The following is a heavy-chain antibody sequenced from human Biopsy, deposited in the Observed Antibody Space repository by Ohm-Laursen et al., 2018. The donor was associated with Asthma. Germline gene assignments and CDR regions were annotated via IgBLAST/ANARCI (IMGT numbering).Heavy chain of an antibody. CDR3: ARMISYYHEMRAPFFDY. CDR2: INTNTGNP. Sequence: EASVKVSCKVSGYTVTRYAINWVRQAPGQGLEWMGWINTNTGNPTYAQGFTGRFVFSLDTSVNTAHLQISSLKAEDTAVYYRARMISYYHEMRAPFFDYWGQGTLVTVSS. J-gene: IGHJ4*02. CDR1: GYTVTRYA. V-gene: IGHV7-4-1*02. D-gene: IGHD3-22*01.